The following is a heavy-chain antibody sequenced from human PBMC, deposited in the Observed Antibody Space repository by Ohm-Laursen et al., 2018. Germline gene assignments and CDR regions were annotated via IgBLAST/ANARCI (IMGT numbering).Heavy chain of an antibody. J-gene: IGHJ4*02. V-gene: IGHV4-31*03. D-gene: IGHD5-18*01. CDR1: GGSISSGGYY. CDR3: ARGGYNYASRVDY. Sequence: SETLSLTCTVSGGSISSGGYYWSWIRQHPGKGLEWIGHIYYSGSTHNNPSLKSRVTISVDTSKNQISLKLNSVTAADTAVYYCARGGYNYASRVDYWGQGTLVTVSS. CDR2: IYYSGST.